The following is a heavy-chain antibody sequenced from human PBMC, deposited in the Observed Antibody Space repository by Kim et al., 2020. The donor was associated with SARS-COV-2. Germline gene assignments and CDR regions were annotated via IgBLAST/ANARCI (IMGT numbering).Heavy chain of an antibody. CDR1: GGSISSSSYY. D-gene: IGHD6-13*01. J-gene: IGHJ4*02. V-gene: IGHV4-39*01. CDR2: IYYSGST. Sequence: SETLSLTCTVSGGSISSSSYYWGWIRQPPGKGLEWIGSIYYSGSTYYNPSLKSRVTISVDTSKNQFSLKLSSVTAADTAVYYCARHGSDYSSSWYYFDCWGQGTLVTVSS. CDR3: ARHGSDYSSSWYYFDC.